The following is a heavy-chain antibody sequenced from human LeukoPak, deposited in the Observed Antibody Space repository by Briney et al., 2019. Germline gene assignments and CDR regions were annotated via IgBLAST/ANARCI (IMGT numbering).Heavy chain of an antibody. J-gene: IGHJ5*02. Sequence: SETLSLTCTVSGGSISSYYWSWIRQRPGKGLEWIGYIYYSGSTNYNPSLKSRVTISVDTSKNQFSLKLSSVTAADTAVYYCARDAGFLDPWGQGTLVTVSS. CDR3: ARDAGFLDP. D-gene: IGHD3-3*01. CDR1: GGSISSYY. V-gene: IGHV4-59*12. CDR2: IYYSGST.